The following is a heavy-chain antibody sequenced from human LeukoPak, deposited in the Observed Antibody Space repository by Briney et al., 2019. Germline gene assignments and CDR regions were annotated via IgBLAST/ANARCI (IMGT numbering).Heavy chain of an antibody. CDR2: IKQDGSEK. CDR1: GLTFSSYW. Sequence: GGSLRLSCAASGLTFSSYWMSWARQAPGKGLEWVANIKQDGSEKYYVDSVKGRFTISRDNAKNSLYLQMNSLRAEDTAVYYCARHMMVRYWGQGTLVTVSS. D-gene: IGHD3-16*01. V-gene: IGHV3-7*04. CDR3: ARHMMVRY. J-gene: IGHJ4*02.